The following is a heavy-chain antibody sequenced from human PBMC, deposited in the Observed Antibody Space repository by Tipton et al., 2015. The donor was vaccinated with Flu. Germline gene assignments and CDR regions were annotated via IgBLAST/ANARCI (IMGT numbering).Heavy chain of an antibody. CDR1: GFTFSRYW. CDR3: ARASDEWLGEVLYAHYFDS. V-gene: IGHV3-7*01. D-gene: IGHD3-10*01. CDR2: VKEDGSEK. J-gene: IGHJ4*02. Sequence: AVSGFTFSRYWMSWVRQAPGKGLEWVANVKEDGSEKYYVDSVKGRFTISRDNAKNSLYLEINNVRAEDTAVYHCARASDEWLGEVLYAHYFDSWGQGALVTVSS.